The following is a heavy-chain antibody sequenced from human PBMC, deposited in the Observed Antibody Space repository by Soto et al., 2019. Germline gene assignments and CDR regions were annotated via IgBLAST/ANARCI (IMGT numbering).Heavy chain of an antibody. CDR2: IYYSGRT. CDR3: ARQRTTVVTQAYFDH. D-gene: IGHD2-21*02. J-gene: IGHJ4*02. Sequence: SETLSLTCIVSGESISSSSYYWGWIRQPPGKGLEWIGSIYYSGRTYYNPSFKSRVTISIDTSKNQFSLKLSSVTATDTAGYYCARQRTTVVTQAYFDHWGQGARGTVSS. CDR1: GESISSSSYY. V-gene: IGHV4-39*01.